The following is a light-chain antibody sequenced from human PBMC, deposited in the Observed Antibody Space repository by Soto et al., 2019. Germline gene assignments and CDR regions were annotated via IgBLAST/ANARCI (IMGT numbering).Light chain of an antibody. CDR1: QDIGIY. J-gene: IGKJ1*01. CDR3: QKLSSYPVT. CDR2: AAS. V-gene: IGKV1-9*01. Sequence: DRVTTTCRASQDIGIYLAWYQQKTGKAPNLLIYAASSLQRGVPSRFSGSGSGTDFTLTIRRLQPEDFATYHCQKLSSYPVTFGQGTKVDIK.